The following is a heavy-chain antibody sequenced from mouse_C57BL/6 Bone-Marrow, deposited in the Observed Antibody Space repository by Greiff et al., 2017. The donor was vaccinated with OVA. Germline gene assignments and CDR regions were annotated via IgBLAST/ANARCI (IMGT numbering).Heavy chain of an antibody. CDR2: IRNKANGYTT. CDR1: GFTFTDYY. V-gene: IGHV7-3*01. D-gene: IGHD3-1*01. CDR3: ARWGLYYFDY. Sequence: DVHLVVSGGGLVQPGGSLSLSCAASGFTFTDYYISWVRQPPGKALEWLGFIRNKANGYTTEYSASVKGRFTISRDNSQSILYLQMNALRAEDSATYYCARWGLYYFDYWGQGTTLTVSS. J-gene: IGHJ2*01.